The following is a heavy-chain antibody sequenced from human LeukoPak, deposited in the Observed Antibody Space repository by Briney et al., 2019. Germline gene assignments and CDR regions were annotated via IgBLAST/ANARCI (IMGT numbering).Heavy chain of an antibody. CDR3: ARGDIVVVPAAMGPVYYYYGMDV. V-gene: IGHV4-59*01. D-gene: IGHD2-2*01. Sequence: PSETLSLTCAVYGGSFSGYYWSWIRQPPGKGLEWIGYTYYSGSTNYNPSPKSRVTISVDTSKNQFSLKLSSVTAADTAVYYCARGDIVVVPAAMGPVYYYYGMDVWGQGTTVTVSS. CDR2: TYYSGST. CDR1: GGSFSGYY. J-gene: IGHJ6*02.